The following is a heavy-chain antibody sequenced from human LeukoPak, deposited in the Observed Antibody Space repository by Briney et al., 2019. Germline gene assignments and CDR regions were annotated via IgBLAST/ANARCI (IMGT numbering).Heavy chain of an antibody. J-gene: IGHJ5*02. CDR2: IYTSGST. V-gene: IGHV4-4*07. CDR1: GGSISSYY. CDR3: ARDQYYDFWSGYYPAWFDP. Sequence: PSETPSLTCTVSGGSISSYYWSWIRQPAGKGLEWIGRIYTSGSTNYNPSLKSRVTMSVDTSKNQFSLKLSSVTAADTAVYHCARDQYYDFWSGYYPAWFDPWGQGTLVTVSS. D-gene: IGHD3-3*01.